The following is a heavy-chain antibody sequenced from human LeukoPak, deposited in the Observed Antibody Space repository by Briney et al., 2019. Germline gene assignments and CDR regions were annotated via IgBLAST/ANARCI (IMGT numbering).Heavy chain of an antibody. J-gene: IGHJ4*02. D-gene: IGHD1-26*01. Sequence: GGSLRLSCAASGFTFSTYAVHWVRQDPGKGLEWVSTITSGDNTYYADSVKGRFTISRDNSKNTLYLQMNSLRAEDTAVYYCAKLVGATTDFDYWGQGTLVTVSS. CDR2: ITSGDNT. V-gene: IGHV3-23*01. CDR1: GFTFSTYA. CDR3: AKLVGATTDFDY.